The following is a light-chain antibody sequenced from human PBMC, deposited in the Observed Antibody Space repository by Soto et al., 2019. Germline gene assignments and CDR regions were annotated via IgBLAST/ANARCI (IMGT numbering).Light chain of an antibody. V-gene: IGKV3-15*01. J-gene: IGKJ4*01. CDR1: QSVSSN. CDR2: GAS. Sequence: EIVMTQSPATLSVSPGERATLSCRASQSVSSNLAWYQQKPGQSPRLLIYGASTRATGIPARFSGSGSGTEFTLIISSLQSEDFAVYYCHQYNNWPPLTFGGGNKVEIK. CDR3: HQYNNWPPLT.